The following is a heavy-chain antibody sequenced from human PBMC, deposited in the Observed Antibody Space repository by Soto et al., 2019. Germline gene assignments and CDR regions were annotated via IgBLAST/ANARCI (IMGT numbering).Heavy chain of an antibody. CDR1: VFTFNNYG. D-gene: IGHD6-19*01. V-gene: IGHV3-30*18. CDR2: ISSDGNTK. Sequence: GGSLRLSCVASVFTFNNYGIHWVRQPPGKGLEWVTVISSDGNTKYYADSVKGRFTISRDNSKNTLYLQMDSLRPEDTAVYYCAKEIAVAGDFDYWGHGTLVTVSS. J-gene: IGHJ4*01. CDR3: AKEIAVAGDFDY.